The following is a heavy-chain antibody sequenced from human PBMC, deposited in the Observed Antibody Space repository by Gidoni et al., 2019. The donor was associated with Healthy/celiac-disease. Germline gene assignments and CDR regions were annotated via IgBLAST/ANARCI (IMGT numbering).Heavy chain of an antibody. J-gene: IGHJ4*02. D-gene: IGHD3-22*01. CDR2: MYWDDDK. CDR3: AHSPPRGYYVFFDY. Sequence: QITVKASGPTLVTPTQTLTLTCTFSGISLSTSGVGVSWIRQPPGKALEWLALMYWDDDKRYSPSLKSRLTITKDASKNQVVLTMTNMDPVDTATYSCAHSPPRGYYVFFDYWGQGTLVTVSS. V-gene: IGHV2-5*02. CDR1: GISLSTSGVG.